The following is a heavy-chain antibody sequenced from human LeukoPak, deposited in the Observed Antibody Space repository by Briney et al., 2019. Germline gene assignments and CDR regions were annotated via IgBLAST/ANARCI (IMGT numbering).Heavy chain of an antibody. D-gene: IGHD6-19*01. J-gene: IGHJ4*02. CDR1: GFTFSSYG. Sequence: PGKSLRLSCAASGFTFSSYGMHWVRQAPGKGLEWVAVIWYDGRNKHYADSVKGRVVISRDNSKSALYLQMNSLRAEDTAIYYCARDSLPMAVTGPFDHWGQGALVTVSS. V-gene: IGHV3-33*01. CDR2: IWYDGRNK. CDR3: ARDSLPMAVTGPFDH.